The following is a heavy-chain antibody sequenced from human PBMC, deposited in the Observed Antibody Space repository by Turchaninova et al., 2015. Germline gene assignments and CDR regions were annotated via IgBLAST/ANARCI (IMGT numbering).Heavy chain of an antibody. CDR2: INTNTGGT. CDR1: GYTFTDSY. D-gene: IGHD1-1*01. J-gene: IGHJ4*02. V-gene: IGHV1-2*02. CDR3: VRGDSGDNRDY. Sequence: QVQLVQSGTEVKQPGASVKVSCKASGYTFTDSYLHWVRQAPGHGLEWMGGINTNTGGTNYAQRFQGRGTMTRYTSITTLYMDLSSLRSDDTAVYYCVRGDSGDNRDYWGQGTLVTVSS.